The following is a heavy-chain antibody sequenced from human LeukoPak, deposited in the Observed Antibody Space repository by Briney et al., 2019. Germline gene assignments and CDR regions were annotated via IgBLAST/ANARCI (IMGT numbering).Heavy chain of an antibody. CDR3: ARDRIVGYCTGGSCYGPIDY. D-gene: IGHD2-15*01. Sequence: SGTLSLTCAVSGGSISSINWWSWVRQPPGKGLEWIGEIYHNGSTNYNPSLKSRVTMSVDMSKNQFSLKLNSVTAADTAVYYCARDRIVGYCTGGSCYGPIDYWGQGTLVTVSS. J-gene: IGHJ4*02. V-gene: IGHV4-4*02. CDR1: GGSISSINW. CDR2: IYHNGST.